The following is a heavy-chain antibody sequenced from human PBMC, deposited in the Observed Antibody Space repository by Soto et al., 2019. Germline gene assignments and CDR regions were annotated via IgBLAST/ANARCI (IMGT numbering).Heavy chain of an antibody. D-gene: IGHD5-18*01. J-gene: IGHJ6*02. Sequence: SETLSLTCSVSGGSLSSYYWSWIRQSPEKGLEWIGYFYHSGNSPYNPSLKSRVTISVDTSKNQLSLSLSSVTAADTAVYFCAWSSSVEPYGYVNGGLDVWGQGTTVTVSS. CDR2: FYHSGNS. CDR3: AWSSSVEPYGYVNGGLDV. CDR1: GGSLSSYY. V-gene: IGHV4-59*12.